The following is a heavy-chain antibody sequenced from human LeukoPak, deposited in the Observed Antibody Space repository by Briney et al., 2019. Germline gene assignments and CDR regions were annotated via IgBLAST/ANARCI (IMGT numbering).Heavy chain of an antibody. V-gene: IGHV3-7*01. CDR3: VVTTRSYPFDY. Sequence: GGSLRLSCAASGFTFSSNWMCWVRQDPGKGPEWVANINQDGSVKNYVDSVKGRFTISRDNAKNPLYLQMNSLRAEDTAVYYCVVTTRSYPFDYWGQGTLVTVSS. J-gene: IGHJ4*02. CDR2: INQDGSVK. CDR1: GFTFSSNW. D-gene: IGHD4-23*01.